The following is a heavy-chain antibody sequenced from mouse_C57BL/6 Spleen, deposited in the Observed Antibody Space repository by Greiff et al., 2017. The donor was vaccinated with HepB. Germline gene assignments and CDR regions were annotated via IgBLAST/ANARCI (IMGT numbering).Heavy chain of an antibody. D-gene: IGHD1-1*01. V-gene: IGHV1-64*01. CDR1: GYTFTSYW. Sequence: VQLQQPGAELVKPGASVKLSCKASGYTFTSYWMHWVKQRPGQGLEWIGMIHPNSGSTNYNEKFKSKATLTVDKSSSTAYMQLSSLTSEDSAVYYCARQPLYYADFDYWGQGTTLTVSS. CDR2: IHPNSGST. CDR3: ARQPLYYADFDY. J-gene: IGHJ2*01.